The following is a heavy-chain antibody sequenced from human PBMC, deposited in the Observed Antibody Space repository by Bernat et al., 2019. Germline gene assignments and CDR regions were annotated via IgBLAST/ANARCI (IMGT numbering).Heavy chain of an antibody. CDR2: IGTAGDT. Sequence: EVQLVESGGGLVQPGGSLRLSCAASGFTFSSYDMHWVRQATGKGLEWVSAIGTAGDTYYPGSVKGRFTISRENTKNSLYLQMNSLRAGDTAVYYCARGEYSSGWYLWGQGTLVTVSS. D-gene: IGHD6-19*01. CDR3: ARGEYSSGWYL. CDR1: GFTFSSYD. J-gene: IGHJ4*02. V-gene: IGHV3-13*01.